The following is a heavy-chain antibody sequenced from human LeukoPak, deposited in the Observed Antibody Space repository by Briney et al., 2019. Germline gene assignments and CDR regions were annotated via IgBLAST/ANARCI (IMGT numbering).Heavy chain of an antibody. J-gene: IGHJ4*02. CDR2: ISNDGGGT. V-gene: IGHV3-23*01. Sequence: GGSLRLSCAASGFTFDNAWMSWVRQAPGKGLEWISAISNDGGGTTYADFVKGRFSVSRDNSKNTLFLQMNSLRAEDTALYYCAKGSSGYFFDLWGQGTLVTVSS. CDR3: AKGSSGYFFDL. CDR1: GFTFDNAW. D-gene: IGHD3-22*01.